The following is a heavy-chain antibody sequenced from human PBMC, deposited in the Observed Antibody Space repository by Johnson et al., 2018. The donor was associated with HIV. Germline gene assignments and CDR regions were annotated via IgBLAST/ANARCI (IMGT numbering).Heavy chain of an antibody. Sequence: VQLVESGGGLVKPGGSLRLSCAASGFTFSNAWMSWVRQAPGKGLEWVGRIKSKSDGGTTDYAGPVKGKFTISRDDSKNTLYLQMNSLKIEDTAVYYCTKDGLGFGDPSVDIWGQGTMVTVSS. D-gene: IGHD3-10*01. V-gene: IGHV3-15*01. CDR1: GFTFSNAW. CDR3: TKDGLGFGDPSVDI. J-gene: IGHJ3*02. CDR2: IKSKSDGGTT.